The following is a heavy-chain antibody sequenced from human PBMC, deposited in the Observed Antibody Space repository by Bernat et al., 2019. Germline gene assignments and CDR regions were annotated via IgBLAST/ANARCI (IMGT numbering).Heavy chain of an antibody. CDR2: IYYSGST. Sequence: QVQLQESGPGLVKPSETLSLTCTVSGGSVSSGSYYWSWIRQPPGKGLEWIGYIYYSGSTNYNPSLKSRVTISVDTSKNQFSLKLSSVTAADTAVYYCARGRITMVRGVSGQDWFDPWGQGTLVTVSS. V-gene: IGHV4-61*01. CDR3: ARGRITMVRGVSGQDWFDP. CDR1: GGSVSSGSYY. J-gene: IGHJ5*02. D-gene: IGHD3-10*01.